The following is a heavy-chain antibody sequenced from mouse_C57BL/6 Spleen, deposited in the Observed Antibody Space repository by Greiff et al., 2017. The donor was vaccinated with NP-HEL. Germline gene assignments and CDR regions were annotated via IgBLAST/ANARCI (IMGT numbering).Heavy chain of an antibody. V-gene: IGHV1-64*01. J-gene: IGHJ1*03. CDR1: GYTFTSYW. CDR2: IHPNSGST. CDR3: ARSLTNAGYFDV. D-gene: IGHD1-1*01. Sequence: QVQLQQSGAELVKPGASVKLSCKASGYTFTSYWMHWVKQRPGQGLEWIGMIHPNSGSTNYNQKFKGKSTLTVDKSSSTAYMQLSSLTSEDSAVYYCARSLTNAGYFDVWGTGTTVTVSS.